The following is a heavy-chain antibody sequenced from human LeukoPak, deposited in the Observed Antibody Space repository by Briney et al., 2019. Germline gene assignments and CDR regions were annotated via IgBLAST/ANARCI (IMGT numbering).Heavy chain of an antibody. CDR3: ARGGGLDV. Sequence: GGSLRLSCAASGFIFSRYWMSWVRQSPRKGLEWVANIKQDGSETYYVDSVKGRFTISRDNAKNSLYLQMSNLRAEDTAVYFCARGGGLDVWGQGATVTVSS. V-gene: IGHV3-7*03. CDR1: GFIFSRYW. J-gene: IGHJ6*02. CDR2: IKQDGSET. D-gene: IGHD3-16*01.